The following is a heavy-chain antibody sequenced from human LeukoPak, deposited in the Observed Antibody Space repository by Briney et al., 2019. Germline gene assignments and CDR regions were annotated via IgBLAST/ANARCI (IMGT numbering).Heavy chain of an antibody. CDR1: GFTFSSYS. Sequence: GGSLRLSCAASGFTFSSYSMNWVRQAPGKGLEWVSSISSSSSYIYYADSVKGRFTISRDNAKNSLYLQMNSLRAEDTAVYYCARVLIYAGGNDYWGQGTLVTVSS. D-gene: IGHD3/OR15-3a*01. J-gene: IGHJ4*02. CDR3: ARVLIYAGGNDY. CDR2: ISSSSSYI. V-gene: IGHV3-21*01.